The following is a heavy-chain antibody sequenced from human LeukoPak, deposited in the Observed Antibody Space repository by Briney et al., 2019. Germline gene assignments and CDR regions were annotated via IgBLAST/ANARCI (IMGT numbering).Heavy chain of an antibody. J-gene: IGHJ4*02. CDR3: ARHWDTAMVYFDY. Sequence: SETLSLTCTVSGGSISSYYWSWIRQPPGKGLEWIGYIYYSGSTNYNPSLKSRVTISVDTSKNQFSLKLSSVTAADTAVYYCARHWDTAMVYFDYWGQGTLVTVSS. D-gene: IGHD5-18*01. V-gene: IGHV4-59*08. CDR1: GGSISSYY. CDR2: IYYSGST.